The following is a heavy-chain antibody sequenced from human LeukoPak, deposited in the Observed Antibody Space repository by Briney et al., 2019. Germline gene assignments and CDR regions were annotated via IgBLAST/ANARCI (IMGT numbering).Heavy chain of an antibody. CDR2: ISYDGSNK. J-gene: IGHJ4*02. Sequence: GGSLRLSCAASGFTFSSYGMHWVRQAPGKGLEWVAVISYDGSNKYYADSVKGRFTISRDNSKNTLYLEMNSLRAVDTAVYYCARDRGEFSDFDYWGQGTLVTVSP. CDR1: GFTFSSYG. V-gene: IGHV3-30*03. CDR3: ARDRGEFSDFDY. D-gene: IGHD3-10*01.